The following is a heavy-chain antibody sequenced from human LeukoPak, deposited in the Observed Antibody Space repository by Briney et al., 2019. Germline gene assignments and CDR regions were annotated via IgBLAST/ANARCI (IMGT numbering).Heavy chain of an antibody. J-gene: IGHJ5*02. V-gene: IGHV3-7*03. CDR1: GFPFNAYW. CDR3: ASLDTAKQPLANH. D-gene: IGHD5-18*01. Sequence: GGSLRLSCAASGFPFNAYWMTWVRQAPGKGLEWVANIREERGQEYYVDSVKGRFTISKNSAKNSLYLQMNTLRVEDTAMYYCASLDTAKQPLANHWGQGTLVTVSS. CDR2: IREERGQE.